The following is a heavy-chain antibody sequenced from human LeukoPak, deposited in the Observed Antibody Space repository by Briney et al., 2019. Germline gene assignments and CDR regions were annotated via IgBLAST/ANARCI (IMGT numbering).Heavy chain of an antibody. CDR2: IYYSWCT. CDR1: GRPIRSYY. CDR3: SSDSRFSTTSGRYLDVFDL. V-gene: IGHV4-59*01. Sequence: SETLSLTRTVSGRPIRSYYWSWIRQPPGKGLEWIGCIYYSWCTEHNPSLKRRVTISVDTSKNQSFSKLRSVTAAVTALYNYSSDSRFSTTSGRYLDVFDLWGQGTMVTVSS. J-gene: IGHJ3*01. D-gene: IGHD3-16*01.